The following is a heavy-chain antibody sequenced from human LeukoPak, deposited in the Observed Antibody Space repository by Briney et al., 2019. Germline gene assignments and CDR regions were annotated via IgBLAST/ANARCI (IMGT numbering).Heavy chain of an antibody. CDR1: GFTFSSYE. D-gene: IGHD6-13*01. Sequence: GGSLRLSCAAAGFTFSSYEMNCVRQAPGKGLEWVALISYDGSNKYYADSVKARFIITRDNAKNSLYLQMNSLRAEDTAVYYCARAPGYRSFLDYWGQGTLVIVSS. CDR2: ISYDGSNK. CDR3: ARAPGYRSFLDY. V-gene: IGHV3-30*04. J-gene: IGHJ4*02.